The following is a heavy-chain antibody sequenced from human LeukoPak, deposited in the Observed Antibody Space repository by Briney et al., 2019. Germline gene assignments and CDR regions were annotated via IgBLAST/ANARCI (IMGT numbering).Heavy chain of an antibody. CDR1: GGSISSGGYS. Sequence: SETLSLTCAVSGGSISSGGYSWSWIRQPPGKGLEWIGYIYHSGSTFYNPSLKSRVTMSVDRSTNQFSLKLNSVTAADTAVYYCARDSLPLRLFDPWGQGTLVAVSS. J-gene: IGHJ5*02. CDR2: IYHSGST. D-gene: IGHD3-16*01. CDR3: ARDSLPLRLFDP. V-gene: IGHV4-30-2*01.